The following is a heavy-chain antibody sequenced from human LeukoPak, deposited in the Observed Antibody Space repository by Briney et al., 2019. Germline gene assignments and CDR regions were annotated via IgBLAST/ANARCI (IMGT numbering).Heavy chain of an antibody. V-gene: IGHV1-69*05. CDR3: ARGYSSSWSFEY. CDR2: IIPIFGTA. Sequence: GASVKVSCKASGYTFTSYAMHWVRQAPGQRLEWMGGIIPIFGTANYAQKFQGRVTITTDESTSTAYMELSSLRSEDTAVYYCARGYSSSWSFEYWGQGTLVTVSS. J-gene: IGHJ4*02. CDR1: GYTFTSYA. D-gene: IGHD6-13*01.